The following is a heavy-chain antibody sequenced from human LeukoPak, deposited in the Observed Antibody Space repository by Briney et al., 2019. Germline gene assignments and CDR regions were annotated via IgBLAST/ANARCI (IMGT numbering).Heavy chain of an antibody. D-gene: IGHD4-17*01. J-gene: IGHJ3*02. CDR1: GFTPCDYA. Sequence: PGGSLRLSCTTSGFTPCDYATSWGRQAPGKGLEWVGFIRSKAYGVTTEYAASVKGRFTISRDDYKSIAYLKMNSLKTEDTAEYFCTRDKITVSTGDTNAFDIWGQGTMVTVTS. CDR2: IRSKAYGVTT. CDR3: TRDKITVSTGDTNAFDI. V-gene: IGHV3-49*04.